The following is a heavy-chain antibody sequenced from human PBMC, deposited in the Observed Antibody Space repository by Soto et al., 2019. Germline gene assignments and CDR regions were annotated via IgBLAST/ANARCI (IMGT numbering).Heavy chain of an antibody. CDR2: TYYRSKWYN. Sequence: QTLSLTCAISGDSVSSNSAAWNWIRQSPSRGLEWLGRTYYRSKWYNDCAVSVKSRITISPDTSKNQFPLQLNSVTPEDTAVYYCARKVPGPGAFDIWGQGTMVTVSS. J-gene: IGHJ3*02. V-gene: IGHV6-1*01. CDR1: GDSVSSNSAA. CDR3: ARKVPGPGAFDI.